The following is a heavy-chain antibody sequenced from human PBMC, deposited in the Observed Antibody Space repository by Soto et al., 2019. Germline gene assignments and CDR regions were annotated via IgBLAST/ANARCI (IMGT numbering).Heavy chain of an antibody. CDR3: ASPSEGLRYFDWLNFFDY. J-gene: IGHJ4*02. Sequence: RASVKVSCKAYGYTFTNYGISWVRQAPGQGLEWMGWISAHNGDTNYAQKFQGRVTMTTDTSTSTAYMELRSLRSVDTAVYYCASPSEGLRYFDWLNFFDYWGQGTLVTVSS. CDR1: GYTFTNYG. CDR2: ISAHNGDT. V-gene: IGHV1-18*01. D-gene: IGHD3-9*01.